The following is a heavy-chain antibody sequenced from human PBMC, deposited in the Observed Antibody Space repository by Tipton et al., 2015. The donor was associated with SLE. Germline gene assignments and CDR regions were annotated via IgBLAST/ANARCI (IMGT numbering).Heavy chain of an antibody. J-gene: IGHJ2*01. CDR2: IYYTGSA. Sequence: TLSLTCTVSGGSMNDYYCSWNRQPPGKGLEWIGYIYYTGSANHNPSLKGRVTMSVDTSKNQFSLSVNSVTAADTAIYYCARVSQDMVVTGNWYFDLWGRGTLVTVSS. V-gene: IGHV4-59*01. CDR1: GGSMNDYY. CDR3: ARVSQDMVVTGNWYFDL. D-gene: IGHD5-12*01.